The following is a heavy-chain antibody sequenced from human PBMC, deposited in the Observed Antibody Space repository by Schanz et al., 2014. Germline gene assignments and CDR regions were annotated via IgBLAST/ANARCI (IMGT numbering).Heavy chain of an antibody. CDR3: TRSYYDFSWGSYRFRAFDT. CDR1: GFTLSSYW. J-gene: IGHJ3*02. Sequence: EVKLVESGGGAVRPGGSLRLSCAASGFTLSSYWMHWVRRVPGKGLEWVSCTNGDGTNAKYADSVKGRFTISRDNAKKTLSLQMISLRAEDTAIYFCTRSYYDFSWGSYRFRAFDTWGQGTTVIVSS. CDR2: TNGDGTNA. V-gene: IGHV3-74*01. D-gene: IGHD3-16*02.